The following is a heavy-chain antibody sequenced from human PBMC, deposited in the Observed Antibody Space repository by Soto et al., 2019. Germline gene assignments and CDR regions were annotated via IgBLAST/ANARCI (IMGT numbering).Heavy chain of an antibody. CDR2: INHSGST. CDR3: ARGWDYDFWSGYYKKFDY. D-gene: IGHD3-3*01. CDR1: GGSFSGYY. J-gene: IGHJ4*02. Sequence: PSETLSLTCAVYGGSFSGYYWSWIRQPPGKGLEWIGEINHSGSTNYNPSLKSRVTISVDTSKNQFSLKLSSVTAADTAVYYCARGWDYDFWSGYYKKFDYWGQGTLVTVSS. V-gene: IGHV4-34*01.